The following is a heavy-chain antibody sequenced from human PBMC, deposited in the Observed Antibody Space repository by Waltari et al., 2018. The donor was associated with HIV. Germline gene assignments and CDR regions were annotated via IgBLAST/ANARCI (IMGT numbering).Heavy chain of an antibody. Sequence: QVQLQQWGAGLLKPSDTLSLTCAVYGGSFTGYHFHWIRQSAGTGLEWIGEINEGGTTNFHPSLKSRVTLSIDPSKRQFSLRLGSVTAADSGLYYCARAREVNLLEWSIGPEASYYYGMDVWGQGTPVTVSS. CDR1: GGSFTGYH. J-gene: IGHJ6*02. CDR2: INEGGTT. CDR3: ARAREVNLLEWSIGPEASYYYGMDV. V-gene: IGHV4-34*02. D-gene: IGHD3-3*01.